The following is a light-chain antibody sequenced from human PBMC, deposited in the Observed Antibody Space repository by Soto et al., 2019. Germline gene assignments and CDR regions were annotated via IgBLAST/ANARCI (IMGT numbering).Light chain of an antibody. V-gene: IGLV4-69*01. CDR2: LNSDGSH. J-gene: IGLJ2*01. Sequence: QLVLTQSPSASASLGASVKLTCTLSSGHSSFAIAWHQQQPEKGPRYLMKLNSDGSHSKGDGIPDRFSGSRSGAERYLTISCLQSEDEADYYCQSWGTGIRVFGGGTKLTVL. CDR3: QSWGTGIRV. CDR1: SGHSSFA.